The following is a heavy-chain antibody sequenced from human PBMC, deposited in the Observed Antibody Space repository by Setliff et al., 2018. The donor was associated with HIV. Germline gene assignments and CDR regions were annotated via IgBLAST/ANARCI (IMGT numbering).Heavy chain of an antibody. CDR3: ARVGSYWSTFDY. D-gene: IGHD1-26*01. J-gene: IGHJ4*02. CDR2: IHTNTGDP. V-gene: IGHV7-4-1*02. Sequence: SSVKVSCKASGYNSTSLSLHWVRQAPGQGLEWVGWIHTNTGDPTYAQGFTGRFVFSFDTSVSTAYLQISGLKAEDTAVYYCARVGSYWSTFDYWGQGALVTVSS. CDR1: GYNSTSLS.